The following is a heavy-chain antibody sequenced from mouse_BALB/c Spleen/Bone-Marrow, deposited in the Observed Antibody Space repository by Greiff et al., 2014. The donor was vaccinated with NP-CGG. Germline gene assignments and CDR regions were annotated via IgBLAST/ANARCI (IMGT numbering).Heavy chain of an antibody. V-gene: IGHV1-54*01. CDR2: INPGSGGT. CDR3: ARRITVVGPPAY. D-gene: IGHD1-1*01. CDR1: GYAFTNYL. Sequence: QVQLQQSGAELVRPGTSVKVSCKASGYAFTNYLIEWVKQRPGQGLEWIGVINPGSGGTNYNEKLKGKATLTADKSSSTAYMQLSSLTSDDSAVYFCARRITVVGPPAYWGQGTLVTVSA. J-gene: IGHJ3*01.